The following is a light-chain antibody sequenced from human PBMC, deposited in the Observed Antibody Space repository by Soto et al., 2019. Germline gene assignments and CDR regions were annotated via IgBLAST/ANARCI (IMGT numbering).Light chain of an antibody. CDR1: QGIGNA. CDR2: GAS. Sequence: AIQMTQSPSSLSASVGARVTISCRASQGIGNALGWYQQNPGKPPKVLSYGASNLQSGVPPRVRGGGSGTAFTLTISSLKPEDFETYYCQHYNSYSEAFGQGTKVDIK. CDR3: QHYNSYSEA. V-gene: IGKV1-13*02. J-gene: IGKJ1*01.